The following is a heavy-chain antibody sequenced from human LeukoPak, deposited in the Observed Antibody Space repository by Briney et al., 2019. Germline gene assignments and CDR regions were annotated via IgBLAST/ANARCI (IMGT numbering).Heavy chain of an antibody. J-gene: IGHJ4*02. CDR3: AKAPVTTCSGAYCYPFDY. CDR1: GFTFGDYA. D-gene: IGHD2-21*01. V-gene: IGHV3-23*01. Sequence: GGSLRLSCTASGFTFGDYAMSWFRQAPGKGLEWVSAISVSGNTYHADSVKGRFTISRDSSKNTLYLQMNRLRAEDAAVYYCAKAPVTTCSGAYCYPFDYWGQGTLVTVSS. CDR2: ISVSGNT.